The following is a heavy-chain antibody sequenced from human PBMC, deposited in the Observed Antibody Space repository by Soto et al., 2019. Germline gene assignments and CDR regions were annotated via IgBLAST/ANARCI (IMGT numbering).Heavy chain of an antibody. CDR1: GGTFSSYA. D-gene: IGHD2-8*01. Sequence: QVQLVQSGAEVKKPGSSVKVSCKASGGTFSSYAISWVRQAPGQGLEWMGGIIPIFGTANYDQKFQGRVTITAEESTSTAYMELNSLRSEDTAVYYCARVPDCTNGVCYPDYWGQGTLVTVSS. J-gene: IGHJ4*02. V-gene: IGHV1-69*12. CDR2: IIPIFGTA. CDR3: ARVPDCTNGVCYPDY.